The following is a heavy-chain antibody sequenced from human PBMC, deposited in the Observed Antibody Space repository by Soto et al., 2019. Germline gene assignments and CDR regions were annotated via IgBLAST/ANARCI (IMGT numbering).Heavy chain of an antibody. CDR2: IIPIFGTA. D-gene: IGHD2-15*01. CDR1: GGTFSSYA. J-gene: IGHJ6*02. CDR3: ATNLQDIVVVVATSDYYYYYGMDV. V-gene: IGHV1-69*13. Sequence: SVKVSCKASGGTFSSYAISWVRQAPGQGLEWMGGIIPIFGTANYAQKFQGRVTITADESTSTAYMELSSLRSEDTAVYYCATNLQDIVVVVATSDYYYYYGMDVWGQGTTVTVSS.